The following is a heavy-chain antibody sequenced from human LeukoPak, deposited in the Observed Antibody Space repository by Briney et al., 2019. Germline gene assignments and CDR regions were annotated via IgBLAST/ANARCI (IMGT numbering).Heavy chain of an antibody. CDR3: AGTTSFTASVYDY. V-gene: IGHV1-8*03. J-gene: IGHJ4*02. CDR1: GYTFTSYN. CDR2: INPNTGDR. D-gene: IGHD1-1*01. Sequence: GSMKVSCKASGYTFTSYNINWVRQAPGQGLEWVGWINPNTGDRGYAQKFKGRLIITSDTSITTAYMELGSPRSEDTAVYFCAGTTSFTASVYDYWGQGTLVTVSS.